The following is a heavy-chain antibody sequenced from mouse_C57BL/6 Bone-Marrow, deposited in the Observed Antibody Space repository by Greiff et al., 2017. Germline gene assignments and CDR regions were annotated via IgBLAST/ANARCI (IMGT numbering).Heavy chain of an antibody. CDR1: GYTFTSYW. Sequence: QVKLQQPGTELVKPGASVKLSCKASGYTFTSYWMHWVKQRPGKGLEWIGNIIPSHGGTNYNEKFKSKATLTVDKSSSPAYMQLSSLTSEDSAVYYCSITTVVATDDYWGQGTTLTVSS. V-gene: IGHV1-53*01. J-gene: IGHJ2*01. CDR2: IIPSHGGT. CDR3: SITTVVATDDY. D-gene: IGHD1-1*01.